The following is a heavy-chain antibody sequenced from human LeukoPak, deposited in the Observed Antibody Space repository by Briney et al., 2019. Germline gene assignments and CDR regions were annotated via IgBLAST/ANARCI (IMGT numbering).Heavy chain of an antibody. V-gene: IGHV3-30*02. CDR1: GFSFRSYG. Sequence: PGGSLRLSCAASGFSFRSYGVHWVRQAPGKGLEWVAFIRYDGIIKYYADSVKGRFTISRDNSKNTLYLQMNSLRAEDTAVYYCAKVGDYYGSGSYLVYYYYMDVWGKGTTVTISS. CDR2: IRYDGIIK. D-gene: IGHD3-10*01. J-gene: IGHJ6*03. CDR3: AKVGDYYGSGSYLVYYYYMDV.